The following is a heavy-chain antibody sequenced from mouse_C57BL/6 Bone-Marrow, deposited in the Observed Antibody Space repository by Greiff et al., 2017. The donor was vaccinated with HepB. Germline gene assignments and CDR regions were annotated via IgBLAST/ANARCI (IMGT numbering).Heavy chain of an antibody. D-gene: IGHD3-2*02. J-gene: IGHJ4*01. CDR2: INYDGSST. V-gene: IGHV5-16*01. CDR3: ARELDSSGYYAMDY. CDR1: GFTFSDYY. Sequence: DVKLVESEGGLVQPGSSMKLSCTASGFTFSDYYMAWVRQVPEKGLEWVANINYDGSSTYYLDSLKSRFIISRDNAKNIPYLQMSSLKSEDTATYYCARELDSSGYYAMDYWGQGTSVTVSS.